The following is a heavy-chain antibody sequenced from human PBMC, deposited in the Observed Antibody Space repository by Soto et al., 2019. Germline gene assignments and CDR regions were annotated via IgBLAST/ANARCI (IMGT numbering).Heavy chain of an antibody. D-gene: IGHD3-9*01. J-gene: IGHJ5*02. CDR1: GGSISSYY. V-gene: IGHV4-59*01. CDR2: IYYSGST. Sequence: SETLSLTCTVSGGSISSYYWSWIRQPPGKGKEWIGYIYYSGSTNYNPSLKSRVTISVDTSKNQFSLKLSSVTAPHSAVYYCARFGSFGDIFTGYYVSWFDPWCQGTLVTVSS. CDR3: ARFGSFGDIFTGYYVSWFDP.